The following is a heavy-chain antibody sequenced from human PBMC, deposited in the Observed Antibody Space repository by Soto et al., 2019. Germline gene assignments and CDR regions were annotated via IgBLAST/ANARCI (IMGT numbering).Heavy chain of an antibody. V-gene: IGHV1-69*12. J-gene: IGHJ6*02. CDR2: IIPIFGTA. CDR1: GGTFSSYA. CDR3: ARKAGDYVWGSYRSYYYYGMDV. Sequence: QVQLVQSGAEVKKPGSSVKVSCKASGGTFSSYAISWVRQAPGQGLEWMGGIIPIFGTANYAQKFQGRVTITADESTSTAYMELSSLRSEDTAVYYCARKAGDYVWGSYRSYYYYGMDVWGQGTTVTVSS. D-gene: IGHD3-16*02.